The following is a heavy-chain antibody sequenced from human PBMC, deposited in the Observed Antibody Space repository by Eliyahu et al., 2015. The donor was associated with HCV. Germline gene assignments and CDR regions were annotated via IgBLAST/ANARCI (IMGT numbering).Heavy chain of an antibody. CDR2: IYYSGST. CDR1: GGSISSYY. J-gene: IGHJ4*02. V-gene: IGHV4-59*01. CDR3: ARDVAVAGLDY. Sequence: QVQLQESGPGLVKPSETLSLTCXVSGGSISSYYWSWIRQPPGKGLEWIGYIYYSGSTNYNPSLKSRVTISVDTSKNQFSLKLSSVTAADTAVYYCARDVAVAGLDYWGQGTLVTVSS. D-gene: IGHD6-19*01.